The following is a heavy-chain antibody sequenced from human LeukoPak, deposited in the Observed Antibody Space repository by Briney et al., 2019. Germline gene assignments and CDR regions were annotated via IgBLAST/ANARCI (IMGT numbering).Heavy chain of an antibody. D-gene: IGHD2-21*02. CDR1: GFTFSSFW. V-gene: IGHV3-33*08. Sequence: GGSLRLSCAASGFTFSSFWMNWVRQAPGKGLEWVAVIWYDGSNKYYADSVKGRFTISRDNSKNTLYLQMNSLRAEDTAVYYCARESVVTPALDYWGQGTLVTVSS. CDR2: IWYDGSNK. CDR3: ARESVVTPALDY. J-gene: IGHJ4*02.